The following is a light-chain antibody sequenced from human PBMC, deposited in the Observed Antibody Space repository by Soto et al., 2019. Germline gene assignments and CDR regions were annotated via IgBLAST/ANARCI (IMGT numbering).Light chain of an antibody. CDR2: KAS. Sequence: DIQMTQSPSTLSASVGDRVTITCRASESISSWLAWYQQKPGKAPKLLIHKASSLEIGVPSRFSGSGSGTEFTLTISSLQPDDFATYYCQQYNNYFTFGPGTKVDIK. V-gene: IGKV1-5*03. CDR3: QQYNNYFT. J-gene: IGKJ3*01. CDR1: ESISSW.